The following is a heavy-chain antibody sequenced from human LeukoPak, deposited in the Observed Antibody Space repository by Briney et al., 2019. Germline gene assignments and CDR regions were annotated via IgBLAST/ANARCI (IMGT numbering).Heavy chain of an antibody. CDR3: ARIEAGTYDRYHYGMDV. V-gene: IGHV6-1*01. J-gene: IGHJ6*02. CDR1: GDSVSSNSAA. CDR2: TYYRSKWDN. D-gene: IGHD6-19*01. Sequence: SQTLSLTCAISGDSVSSNSAAWHWIRQSPSRGLEWLGRTYYRSKWDNDYAVFVKSRISIREHTPKNQFSLQLNSVPPEDTAVYYCARIEAGTYDRYHYGMDVWGQGTTVTVSS.